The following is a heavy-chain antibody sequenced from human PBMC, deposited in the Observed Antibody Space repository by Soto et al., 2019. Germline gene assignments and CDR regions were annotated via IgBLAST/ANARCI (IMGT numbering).Heavy chain of an antibody. Sequence: QVQLQQWGAGLLKPSETLSLTCAVYGGSFSGYYWSWIRQPPGKGLGWVGEINHGGSTNYNPALKSRVTISVDTSNNQFSLKLSSVTAADTAVYYCARGYTVAVSGTEGYYFDYWGQGTLVTVSS. V-gene: IGHV4-34*01. D-gene: IGHD6-19*01. CDR2: INHGGST. CDR3: ARGYTVAVSGTEGYYFDY. CDR1: GGSFSGYY. J-gene: IGHJ4*02.